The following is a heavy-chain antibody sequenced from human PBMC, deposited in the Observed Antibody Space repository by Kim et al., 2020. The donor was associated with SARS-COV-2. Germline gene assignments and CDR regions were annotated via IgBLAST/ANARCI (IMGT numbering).Heavy chain of an antibody. Sequence: SETLSLTCTVSGGSINNYYWSWIRQPPGRGLEFLGFIYYSGSTNYNPSLKSRITMSVDTSKNQFSLKLSSVTAADTAVHSCVRRWGMDVWGQGTTVTVPS. CDR1: GGSINNYY. V-gene: IGHV4-59*13. D-gene: IGHD6-13*01. CDR3: VRRWGMDV. CDR2: IYYSGST. J-gene: IGHJ6*02.